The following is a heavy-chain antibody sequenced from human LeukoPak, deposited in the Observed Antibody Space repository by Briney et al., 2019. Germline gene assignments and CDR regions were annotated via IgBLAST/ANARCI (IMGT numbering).Heavy chain of an antibody. CDR2: IYYSGNT. J-gene: IGHJ5*02. CDR1: GGSISSSSYY. CDR3: ARDWGTPMAHTDH. V-gene: IGHV4-39*07. Sequence: SETLSLTCTVSGGSISSSSYYWGWIRQPPGKGLEWIGSIYYSGNTYYTPSLKSRVTISVDTSKNQFSLNLSSVTAADTAVYYCARDWGTPMAHTDHWGQGTLVTVSS. D-gene: IGHD5-18*01.